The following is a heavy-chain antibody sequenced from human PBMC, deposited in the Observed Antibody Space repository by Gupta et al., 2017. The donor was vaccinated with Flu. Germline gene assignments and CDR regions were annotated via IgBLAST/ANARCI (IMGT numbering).Heavy chain of an antibody. CDR1: GFTFSSYA. CDR3: AGGHDDYVWGSYRKD. Sequence: EVQLLESGGGLVQPGGSLRLSCAASGFTFSSYAMSWVRQAPGKGLEWVSAISGSGGSTYYADSVKGRFTISRDNSKNTLYLQMNSLRAEETAVYYCAGGHDDYVWGSYRKDWGQGTLVTVSS. D-gene: IGHD3-16*02. CDR2: ISGSGGST. V-gene: IGHV3-23*01. J-gene: IGHJ4*02.